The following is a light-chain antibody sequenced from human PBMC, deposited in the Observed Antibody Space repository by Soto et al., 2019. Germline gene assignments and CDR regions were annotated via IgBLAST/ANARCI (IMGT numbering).Light chain of an antibody. V-gene: IGKV3-20*01. Sequence: EIVLTQSPGTLSLSPGERATLSCRASQSISSTYLAWYRQKPGQAPRLLIYAASSRATGIPDRFSGSGSGTDLTLTISRLEPEDFAVYYCQQYYASSWMFGQGTKVDIK. CDR3: QQYYASSWM. J-gene: IGKJ1*01. CDR2: AAS. CDR1: QSISSTY.